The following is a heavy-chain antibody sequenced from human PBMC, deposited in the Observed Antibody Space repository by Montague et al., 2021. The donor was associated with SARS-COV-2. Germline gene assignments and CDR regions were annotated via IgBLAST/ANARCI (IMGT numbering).Heavy chain of an antibody. V-gene: IGHV4-31*03. D-gene: IGHD1-1*01. CDR1: GGSISGGGYY. CDR3: ARALEYGNASGYFDY. Sequence: TLSLTCTVSGGSISGGGYYYTWIRQYPGKGLEWIGNIHDTGRTNYKSSLRSRITMSVDTSKNQFSLKLTSVTAADTAVYYCARALEYGNASGYFDYWGQGTLVTVSS. J-gene: IGHJ4*02. CDR2: IHDTGRT.